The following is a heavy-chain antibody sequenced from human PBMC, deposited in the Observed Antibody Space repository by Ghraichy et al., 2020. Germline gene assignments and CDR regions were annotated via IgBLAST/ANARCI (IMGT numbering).Heavy chain of an antibody. CDR3: AREGIVVVPAAADNYYYYYYMDV. CDR1: GFTFSSYS. Sequence: AGSLRLSCAASGFTFSSYSMNWVRQAPGKGLEWVSSISSSSSYIYYADSVKGRFTISRDNAKNSLYLQMNSLRAEDTAVYYCAREGIVVVPAAADNYYYYYYMDVWGKGTTVTVSS. J-gene: IGHJ6*03. D-gene: IGHD2-2*01. CDR2: ISSSSSYI. V-gene: IGHV3-21*01.